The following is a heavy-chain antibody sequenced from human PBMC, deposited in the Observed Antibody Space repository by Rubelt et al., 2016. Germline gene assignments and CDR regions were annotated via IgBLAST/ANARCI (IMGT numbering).Heavy chain of an antibody. J-gene: IGHJ4*02. CDR1: GFTFSDAW. V-gene: IGHV3-15*07. CDR2: IKSKIDGGTT. Sequence: QLVESGGGLVKPGGSLRLSCAASGFTFSDAWMNWVRQTPGKGLEWVGRIKSKIDGGTTDYAAPVKGRFTISRDDSKDTLYLQMNSLKTEDTVVYYCTTYYDADWGQGTLVTVSS. D-gene: IGHD3-3*01. CDR3: TTYYDAD.